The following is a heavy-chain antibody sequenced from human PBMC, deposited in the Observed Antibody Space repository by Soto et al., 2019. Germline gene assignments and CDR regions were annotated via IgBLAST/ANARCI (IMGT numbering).Heavy chain of an antibody. CDR1: GDTFTRYG. Sequence: QLQLLQSGAEVKKPGSSVKVSCKASGDTFTRYGVSWVRQAPGQGLEWMGGIIPIFGTTNYAQKFQDRVTISADESTSIAYAELSSLRSEDTAVYYCASGQYRRSISYSYSYFLEVCCPVTTVTVSS. CDR2: IIPIFGTT. J-gene: IGHJ6*02. CDR3: ASGQYRRSISYSYSYFLEV. D-gene: IGHD2-2*01. V-gene: IGHV1-69*01.